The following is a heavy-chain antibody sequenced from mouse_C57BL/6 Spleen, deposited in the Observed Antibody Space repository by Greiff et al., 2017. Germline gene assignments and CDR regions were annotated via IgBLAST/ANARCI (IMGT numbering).Heavy chain of an antibody. Sequence: EVKLVESEGGLVQPGSSMKLSCTASGFTFSDYYMAWVRQVPEKGLEWVANINYDGSSTYYLDSLKSRFIISRDNAKNILYLQMSSLKSEDTATYYCARDRGSSGYPYYFDYWGQGTTLTVSS. V-gene: IGHV5-16*01. CDR3: ARDRGSSGYPYYFDY. CDR2: INYDGSST. CDR1: GFTFSDYY. J-gene: IGHJ2*01. D-gene: IGHD3-2*02.